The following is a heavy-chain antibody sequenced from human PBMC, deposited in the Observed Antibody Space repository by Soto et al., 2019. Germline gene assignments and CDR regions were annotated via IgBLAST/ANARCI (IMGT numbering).Heavy chain of an antibody. Sequence: SETLSLTCAVYGGSFSHYYWSWIRQPPGKGLEWIGEINHSGSTNYNPSLKSRVTISVDTSKNQFSLKLSSVTAADTAVYYCARGVSTVVRGVISNYYYYYGMDVWGQGTTVTVSS. V-gene: IGHV4-34*01. CDR2: INHSGST. CDR1: GGSFSHYY. D-gene: IGHD3-10*01. J-gene: IGHJ6*02. CDR3: ARGVSTVVRGVISNYYYYYGMDV.